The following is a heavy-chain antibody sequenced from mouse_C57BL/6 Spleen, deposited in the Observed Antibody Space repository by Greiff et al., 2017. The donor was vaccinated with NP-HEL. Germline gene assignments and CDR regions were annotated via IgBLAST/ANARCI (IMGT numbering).Heavy chain of an antibody. CDR2: INPNNGGT. Sequence: VQLQQSGPELVKPGASVKMSCKASGYTFTDYNMHWVKQSHGKSLEWIGYINPNNGGTSYNQKFKGKATLTVNKSSSTAYMELRSLTSEDSAVYYCARGTYDFPSWFAYWGQGTLVTVSA. CDR1: GYTFTDYN. D-gene: IGHD2-4*01. J-gene: IGHJ3*01. CDR3: ARGTYDFPSWFAY. V-gene: IGHV1-22*01.